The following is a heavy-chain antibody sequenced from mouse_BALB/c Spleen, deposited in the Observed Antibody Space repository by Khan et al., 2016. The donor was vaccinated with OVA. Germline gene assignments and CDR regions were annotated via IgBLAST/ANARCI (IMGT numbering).Heavy chain of an antibody. V-gene: IGHV3-2*02. CDR2: ISYTGVT. J-gene: IGHJ2*01. CDR3: ARRNYYGYYFDY. CDR1: GYSITSGYA. Sequence: EVQLQESGPGLVKPSQSLSLTCTVTGYSITSGYAWNWIRQFPGNKLEWMGYISYTGVTSYTPTLKSRISITRDKSKNPFFLQLNSVTTEDTATYYCARRNYYGYYFDYWGQGTTLTVSS. D-gene: IGHD1-1*01.